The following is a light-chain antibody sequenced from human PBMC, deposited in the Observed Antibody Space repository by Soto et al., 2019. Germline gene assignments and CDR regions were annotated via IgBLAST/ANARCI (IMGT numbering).Light chain of an antibody. CDR1: QSVSTN. CDR2: DAS. J-gene: IGKJ1*01. V-gene: IGKV3-15*01. Sequence: EVVMTQSPATLSVSPGERVTLSCRASQSVSTNLVWYQQKPGQPPKLLFYDASTRATGIPARFSGSGSGTEFTLTISSLQSEDFAVYYCQQFKIWPPWTFGQGTKVEIK. CDR3: QQFKIWPPWT.